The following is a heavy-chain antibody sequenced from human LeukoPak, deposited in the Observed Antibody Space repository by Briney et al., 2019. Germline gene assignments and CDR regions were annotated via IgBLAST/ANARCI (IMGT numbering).Heavy chain of an antibody. Sequence: GASVKLSCKASGGTFSSYAISWVRQAPGQGLEWMGGIIPIFGTANYAQKFQGRVTITADESTSTAYMELSSLRSEDTAVYYCATDMKPVIDAFDIWGQGTMVTVSS. D-gene: IGHD1-14*01. CDR3: ATDMKPVIDAFDI. CDR1: GGTFSSYA. CDR2: IIPIFGTA. J-gene: IGHJ3*02. V-gene: IGHV1-69*13.